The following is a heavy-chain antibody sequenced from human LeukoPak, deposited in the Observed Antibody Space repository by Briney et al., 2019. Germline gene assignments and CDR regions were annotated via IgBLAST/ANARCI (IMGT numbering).Heavy chain of an antibody. J-gene: IGHJ3*02. CDR3: ARASGDSSGWYDDAFDI. CDR2: INPNSADT. Sequence: GASVKVSCKASGYTFTGYYMHWVRQAPGQGLEWMGWINPNSADTNYAQKFQGRVTMTRDTSISTAYMELSRLRSDDTAVYYCARASGDSSGWYDDAFDIWGQGTMVTVSS. D-gene: IGHD6-19*01. CDR1: GYTFTGYY. V-gene: IGHV1-2*02.